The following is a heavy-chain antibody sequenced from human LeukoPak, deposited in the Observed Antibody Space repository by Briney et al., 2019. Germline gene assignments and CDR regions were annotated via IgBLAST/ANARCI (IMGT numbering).Heavy chain of an antibody. CDR2: IRYDGSNK. CDR1: GFTFSSYG. Sequence: GGSLRLSCAASGFTFSSYGMHWVRQAPGKGLEWVAFIRYDGSNKYYAGSVKGRFTISRDNSKNTLYLQMNSLRAEDTAVYYCTSSPYCTSGICSDYWGQGTLVTVSS. D-gene: IGHD2-8*01. CDR3: TSSPYCTSGICSDY. V-gene: IGHV3-30*02. J-gene: IGHJ4*02.